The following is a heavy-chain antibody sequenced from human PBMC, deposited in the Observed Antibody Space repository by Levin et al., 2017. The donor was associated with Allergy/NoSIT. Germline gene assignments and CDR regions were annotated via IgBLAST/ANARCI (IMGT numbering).Heavy chain of an antibody. D-gene: IGHD6-13*01. CDR3: ARDHTGIAAAGTDY. V-gene: IGHV4-30-4*01. J-gene: IGHJ4*02. Sequence: PSETLSLTCTVSGGSISSGDYYWSWIRQPPGKGLEWIGYIYYSGSTYYNPSLKSRVTISVDTSKNQFSLKLSSVTAADTAVYYCARDHTGIAAAGTDYWGQGTLVTVSS. CDR1: GGSISSGDYY. CDR2: IYYSGST.